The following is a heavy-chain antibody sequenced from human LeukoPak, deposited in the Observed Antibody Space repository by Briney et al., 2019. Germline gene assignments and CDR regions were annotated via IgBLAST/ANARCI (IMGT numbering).Heavy chain of an antibody. CDR1: GGSISSYY. D-gene: IGHD1-26*01. V-gene: IGHV4-59*12. Sequence: SETLSLTCNVSGGSISSYYWTWIRQPPGKGLEWVGYMYSSGSTDYNPSLKSRVTMSVDTSKNQFSLKLSSVTAADTAVYYCARLMPLGGIDYWGQGTLVTVSS. CDR2: MYSSGST. J-gene: IGHJ4*02. CDR3: ARLMPLGGIDY.